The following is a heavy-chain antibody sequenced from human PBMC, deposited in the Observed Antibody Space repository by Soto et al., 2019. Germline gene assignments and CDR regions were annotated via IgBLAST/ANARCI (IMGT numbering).Heavy chain of an antibody. Sequence: QLLESGGGFVQPGGSLRLSCVASGFTFSNFAMAWVRQAPGEGLEWVSAISGSGDDTFYADSMKGRFTISRDNSKDTLYLQIYRLGAEDTAVYCGANPSPKTGTRFGVWGQGTLVTVSS. J-gene: IGHJ4*02. CDR1: GFTFSNFA. V-gene: IGHV3-23*01. CDR2: ISGSGDDT. CDR3: ANPSPKTGTRFGV. D-gene: IGHD3-16*01.